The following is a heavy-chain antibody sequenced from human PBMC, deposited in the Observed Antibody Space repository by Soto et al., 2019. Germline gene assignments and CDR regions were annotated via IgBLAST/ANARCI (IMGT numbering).Heavy chain of an antibody. CDR2: MNPTSGNT. CDR1: GYTFTSYD. Sequence: QVQLVQSGAEVKKPGASVKVSCKASGYTFTSYDINWVRQATGQGLEWMGWMNPTSGNTGYAQKFQGRVTMTRNTSINSSDMELSSLRSENTAVYYGARRAARRHSYGSPYWGQGTLVTVSS. J-gene: IGHJ4*02. V-gene: IGHV1-8*01. CDR3: ARRAARRHSYGSPY. D-gene: IGHD5-18*01.